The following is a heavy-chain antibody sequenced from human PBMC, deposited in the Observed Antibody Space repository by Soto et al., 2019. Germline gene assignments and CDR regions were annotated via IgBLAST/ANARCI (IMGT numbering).Heavy chain of an antibody. CDR2: ISGYNGDT. J-gene: IGHJ6*02. V-gene: IGHV1-18*01. Sequence: QGQLVQSGAEVKKPGASVKVSCKASGYTFTRYGTSWVRQAPGQGLEWMGWISGYNGDTNYAQKFQGRVTMTIDTSTLTTYMKLRTLTSDDTAVYYCAKNGHPPYYYYGMDVWGQGTTVTVSS. CDR1: GYTFTRYG. D-gene: IGHD2-8*01. CDR3: AKNGHPPYYYYGMDV.